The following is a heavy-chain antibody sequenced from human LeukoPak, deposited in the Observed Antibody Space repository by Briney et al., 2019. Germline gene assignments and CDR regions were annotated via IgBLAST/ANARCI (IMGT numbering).Heavy chain of an antibody. CDR2: INPSGGST. V-gene: IGHV1-46*01. Sequence: ASVKVSCKASGYTFTSYYMHWVRQAPGQGLEWMGIINPSGGSTSYAQKFQGRVTITRNTSISTAYMELSSLRSEDTAVYYCARARGRGDWFDPWGXGTLVTVSS. CDR1: GYTFTSYY. J-gene: IGHJ5*02. D-gene: IGHD3-10*01. CDR3: ARARGRGDWFDP.